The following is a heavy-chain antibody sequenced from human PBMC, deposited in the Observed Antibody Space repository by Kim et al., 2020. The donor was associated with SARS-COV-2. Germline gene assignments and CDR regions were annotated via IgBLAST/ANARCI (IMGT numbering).Heavy chain of an antibody. J-gene: IGHJ4*02. Sequence: NYAQKFQERVTITRDMSTSTAYMERSSLRSEDTAVYYCAAGVVGSWLFDYWGQGTLVTVSS. V-gene: IGHV1-58*01. CDR3: AAGVVGSWLFDY. D-gene: IGHD6-13*01.